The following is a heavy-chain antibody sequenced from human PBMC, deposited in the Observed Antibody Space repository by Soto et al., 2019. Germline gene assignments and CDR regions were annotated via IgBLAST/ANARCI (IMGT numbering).Heavy chain of an antibody. CDR2: ISGSGGST. D-gene: IGHD3-3*01. Sequence: GGSLRLSCAASGFTFSSYAMSWVRQAPGKGLEWVSAISGSGGSTYYADSVKGRFTISRDNSKNTLYLQMNSLRAEDTAVYYCAKDMHGVHDFWSGPDAFDIWGQGTMVTVSS. V-gene: IGHV3-23*01. CDR3: AKDMHGVHDFWSGPDAFDI. J-gene: IGHJ3*02. CDR1: GFTFSSYA.